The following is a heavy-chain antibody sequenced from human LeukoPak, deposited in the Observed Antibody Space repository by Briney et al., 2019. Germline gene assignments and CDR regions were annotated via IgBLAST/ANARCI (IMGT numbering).Heavy chain of an antibody. CDR1: GYSISSGYY. CDR2: IYHSGST. V-gene: IGHV4-38-2*02. D-gene: IGHD1-14*01. J-gene: IGHJ6*03. CDR3: ARIGSYYYYMDV. Sequence: SETLSLTCTVSGYSISSGYYWGWIRQPPGKGLEWIGSIYHSGSTHYNPSLKSRVTISVDTSSNQFSLKLRSVTAADTAVYYCARIGSYYYYMDVWGKGTMVSVSS.